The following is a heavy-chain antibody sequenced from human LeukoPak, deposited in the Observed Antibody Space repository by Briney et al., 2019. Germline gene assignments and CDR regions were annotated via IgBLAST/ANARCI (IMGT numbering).Heavy chain of an antibody. CDR1: GLTFRTTW. Sequence: GGSLRLSCATSGLTFRTTWMHWVRQAPGKGLMWVSRMNGEGTTIDYADSVKGRFTISRDNSKNTLYLQMNSLRAEDTAVYYCAKKGPYYYDSSGYSLPTEYFQHWGQGTLVTVSS. D-gene: IGHD3-22*01. J-gene: IGHJ1*01. CDR3: AKKGPYYYDSSGYSLPTEYFQH. V-gene: IGHV3-74*01. CDR2: MNGEGTTI.